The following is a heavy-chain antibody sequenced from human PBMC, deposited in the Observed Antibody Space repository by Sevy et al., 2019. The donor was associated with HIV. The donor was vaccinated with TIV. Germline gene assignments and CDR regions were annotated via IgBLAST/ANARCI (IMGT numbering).Heavy chain of an antibody. V-gene: IGHV3-21*01. CDR2: VFSSSSYI. CDR1: GFTFSSYN. CDR3: AGENYYDSEGYRFDY. J-gene: IGHJ4*02. D-gene: IGHD3-22*01. Sequence: GGSLRLSCAASGFTFSSYNMNWVRQAPGKGLEWVSFVFSSSSYIYYADSVKGRFTISRDNAKNSLYLQMNSLRAEDTAVYYCAGENYYDSEGYRFDYWGQGTLVTVSS.